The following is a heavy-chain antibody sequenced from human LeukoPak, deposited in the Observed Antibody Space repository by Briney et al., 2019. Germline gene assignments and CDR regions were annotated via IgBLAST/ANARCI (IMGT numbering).Heavy chain of an antibody. V-gene: IGHV1-2*02. Sequence: ASLKVSCKASGYTFTDYSMHWVRQAPGQGLEWMGCINPNSGVTNSAQNLKGRVTMTRDTSITTAYMEMGRLKSDDTAVYYCTRLRGPVWATDYYFDYWGQGTLVTVSS. D-gene: IGHD5-12*01. CDR2: INPNSGVT. CDR1: GYTFTDYS. J-gene: IGHJ4*02. CDR3: TRLRGPVWATDYYFDY.